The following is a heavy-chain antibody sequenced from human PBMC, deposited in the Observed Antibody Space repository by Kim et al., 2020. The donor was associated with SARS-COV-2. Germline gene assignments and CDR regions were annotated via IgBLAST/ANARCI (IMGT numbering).Heavy chain of an antibody. CDR1: GGSISSYY. J-gene: IGHJ6*02. D-gene: IGHD6-19*01. Sequence: SETLSLTCTVSGGSISSYYWSWIRQPPGKGLEWIGYIYYSGSTNYNPSLKSRVTISVDTSKNQFSLKLSSVTAADTAVYYCARDRYSSGWYSETKRGPHYYYGMDVWGQGTTVTVSS. CDR3: ARDRYSSGWYSETKRGPHYYYGMDV. CDR2: IYYSGST. V-gene: IGHV4-59*01.